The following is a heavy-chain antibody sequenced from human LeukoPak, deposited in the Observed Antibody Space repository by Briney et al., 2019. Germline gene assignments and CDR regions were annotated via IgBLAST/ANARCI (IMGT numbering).Heavy chain of an antibody. D-gene: IGHD2-15*01. V-gene: IGHV3-30*02. CDR1: GFTFSSYG. Sequence: GGSLRLSCAASGFTFSSYGMHWVRQAPGKGLEWVAFIRSDGSNKYYADSVKGRFTISRDNSKNTLYLQMNSLRAEDTAVYYCAKSICSGGSCLYWYFDLWGRGTLVTVSS. CDR2: IRSDGSNK. J-gene: IGHJ2*01. CDR3: AKSICSGGSCLYWYFDL.